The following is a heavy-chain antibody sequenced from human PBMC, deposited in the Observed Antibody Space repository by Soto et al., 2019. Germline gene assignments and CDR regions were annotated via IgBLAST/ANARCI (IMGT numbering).Heavy chain of an antibody. CDR1: GFTFSSYA. J-gene: IGHJ4*02. V-gene: IGHV3-23*01. CDR2: ISGSGGST. D-gene: IGHD6-6*01. Sequence: GGSLRLSCAASGFTFSSYAMSWVRQAPGKGLEWVSAISGSGGSTYYADSVKGRFTISRDNSKITLYLQMNSLRAEDTAVYYCAKNEGRWYSSSSVAFSFFDYWGQGTLVTVSS. CDR3: AKNEGRWYSSSSVAFSFFDY.